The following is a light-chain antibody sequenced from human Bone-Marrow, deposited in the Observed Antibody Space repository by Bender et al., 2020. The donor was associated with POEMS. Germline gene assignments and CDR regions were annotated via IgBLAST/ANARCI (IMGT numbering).Light chain of an antibody. Sequence: QSVLTQPPSASGTPGQRVTISCSGSSSNIGSNSVYWYQQLPGTAPTLLIYRNNERPSGVPDRFSGSKSGTSASLAITGLQSDDEAIYFCVAWDASLNGWVFGGGTKLTVL. CDR2: RNN. CDR1: SSNIGSNS. J-gene: IGLJ3*02. CDR3: VAWDASLNGWV. V-gene: IGLV1-47*01.